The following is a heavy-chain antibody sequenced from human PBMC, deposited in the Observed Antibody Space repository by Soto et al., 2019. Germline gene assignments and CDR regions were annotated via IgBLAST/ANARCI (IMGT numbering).Heavy chain of an antibody. CDR2: IYTSGST. J-gene: IGHJ4*02. Sequence: QVQLQESGPGLVKPSETLSLTCTVSGGSISSYYWSWIRQPAGKGLEWIGRIYTSGSTNYNPSLKSRVTMSVDTSKNQFSLKLSSVTAADTAVYYCARGGRGSSSYSPPHFDYWGQGTLVTVSS. D-gene: IGHD6-6*01. CDR3: ARGGRGSSSYSPPHFDY. V-gene: IGHV4-4*07. CDR1: GGSISSYY.